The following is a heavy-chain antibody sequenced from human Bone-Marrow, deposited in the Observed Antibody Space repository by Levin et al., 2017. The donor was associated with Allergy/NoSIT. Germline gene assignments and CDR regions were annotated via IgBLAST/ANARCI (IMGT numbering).Heavy chain of an antibody. D-gene: IGHD4-17*01. CDR2: ITGGASTT. V-gene: IGHV3-23*01. J-gene: IGHJ4*02. CDR1: GFIFRSNA. CDR3: ARTKVEGGDYLDYFDY. Sequence: GGSLRLSCVASGFIFRSNAMSWVRQAPGRGLEWVSSITGGASTTYYAASVKGRFTISRDNSKNTLYLQMNSLRAEDKAVYFCARTKVEGGDYLDYFDYWGRGTLVTVSS.